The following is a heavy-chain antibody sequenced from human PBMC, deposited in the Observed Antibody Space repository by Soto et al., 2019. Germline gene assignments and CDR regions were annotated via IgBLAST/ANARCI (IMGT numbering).Heavy chain of an antibody. CDR2: IYYSGST. Sequence: QVQLQESGPGLVKPSQTLSLTCTVSGGSISSGGYYWSWIRQHPGKGLEGIGYIYYSGSTYYNPSLKSRVTISVDTSKNQFSLKLRSVTAADTAVYYCAIYDSSGSRGFQHWGQGTLVTVSS. J-gene: IGHJ1*01. V-gene: IGHV4-31*03. CDR3: AIYDSSGSRGFQH. D-gene: IGHD3-22*01. CDR1: GGSISSGGYY.